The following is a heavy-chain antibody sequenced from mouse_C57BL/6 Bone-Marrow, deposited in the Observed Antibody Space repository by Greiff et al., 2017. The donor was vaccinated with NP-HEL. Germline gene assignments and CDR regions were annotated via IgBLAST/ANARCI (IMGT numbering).Heavy chain of an antibody. CDR2: IYPGSGST. CDR1: GYTFTSYW. D-gene: IGHD1-1*01. CDR3: AIYGSSLYYFDY. V-gene: IGHV1-55*01. Sequence: QVQLQQPGAELVKPGASVKMSCKASGYTFTSYWITWVKQRPGQGLEWIGDIYPGSGSTNYNEKFKSKATLTVDTSSSTAYMQLSSLTSEDSAVYYCAIYGSSLYYFDYWGQGTTLTVSS. J-gene: IGHJ2*01.